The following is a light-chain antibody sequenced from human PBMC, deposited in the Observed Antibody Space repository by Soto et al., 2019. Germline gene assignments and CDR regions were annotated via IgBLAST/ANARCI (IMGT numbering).Light chain of an antibody. CDR1: RTIAKQ. Sequence: DIQATQSPSSLSASVGDRVTITCRASRTIAKQLNWYQQKPGKAPEVLIYGTSDLQSGVPSRFSGSGSGTAFTLTITPLRPEDFATYYCQQSFRTPHLFGQGTKL. CDR2: GTS. J-gene: IGKJ2*01. CDR3: QQSFRTPHL. V-gene: IGKV1-39*01.